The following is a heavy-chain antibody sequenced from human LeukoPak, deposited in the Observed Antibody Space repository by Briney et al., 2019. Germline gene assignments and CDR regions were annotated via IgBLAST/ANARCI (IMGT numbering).Heavy chain of an antibody. J-gene: IGHJ4*02. CDR1: GYTFTSYA. CDR3: ATLGDWSDWWYDY. CDR2: INTNTRNP. D-gene: IGHD2-21*02. V-gene: IGHV7-4-1*02. Sequence: ASVKVSCKASGYTFTSYAMNWVRQAPGQGLEWMGWINTNTRNPTYAQGLTGRFVFSLDTSVSTAYLQISSPKAEDTAVYYCATLGDWSDWWYDYWGQGTLVTVSS.